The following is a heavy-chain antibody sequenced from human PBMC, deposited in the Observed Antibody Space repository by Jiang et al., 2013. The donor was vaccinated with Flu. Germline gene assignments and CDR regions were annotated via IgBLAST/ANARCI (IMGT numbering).Heavy chain of an antibody. D-gene: IGHD2-2*01. CDR3: ARDQRDIVVVPAARTPGDNDAFDI. J-gene: IGHJ3*02. CDR2: IWYDGSNK. V-gene: IGHV3-33*01. CDR1: GFTFSSYG. Sequence: AASGFTFSSYGMHWVRQAPGKGLEWVAVIWYDGSNKYYADSVKGRFTISRDNSKNTLYLQMNSLRAEDTAVYYCARDQRDIVVVPAARTPGDNDAFDIWGQGTMVTVSS.